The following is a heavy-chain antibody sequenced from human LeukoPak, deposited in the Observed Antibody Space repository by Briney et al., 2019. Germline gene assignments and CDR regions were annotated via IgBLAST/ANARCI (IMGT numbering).Heavy chain of an antibody. CDR2: IYYSWST. CDR3: ARGPLLGAFDI. V-gene: IGHV4-30-4*08. Sequence: SKTLSLTCTVSGGSISSGDYYWSWIRQPPGKGLEWIGYIYYSWSTYYNPSLKSRVTISVDTSKKQFSLKLSSVTAADTAVYYCARGPLLGAFDIWGQGTMVTVSS. J-gene: IGHJ3*02. D-gene: IGHD3-16*01. CDR1: GGSISSGDYY.